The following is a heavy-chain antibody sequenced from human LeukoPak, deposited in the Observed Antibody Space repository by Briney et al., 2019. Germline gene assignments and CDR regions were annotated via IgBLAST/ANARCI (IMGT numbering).Heavy chain of an antibody. CDR1: GFTVSSNY. J-gene: IGHJ4*02. D-gene: IGHD3-22*01. Sequence: GGSLRLSCAASGFTVSSNYMSWVRQAPGKGLEWVSVIYSGGSTYYADSVKGRFTISRDNSKNTLYLQVNSLRAEDTAVYYCARVDYYDSSGFDYWGQGTLVTVSS. CDR3: ARVDYYDSSGFDY. CDR2: IYSGGST. V-gene: IGHV3-53*01.